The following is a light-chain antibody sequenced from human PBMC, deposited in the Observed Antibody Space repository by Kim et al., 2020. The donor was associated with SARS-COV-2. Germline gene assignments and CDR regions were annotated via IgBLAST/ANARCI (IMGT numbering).Light chain of an antibody. CDR3: QSYDSSLSVV. Sequence: QSVLTQPPSVSGAPGQGVTISCTGSSSNIGARYDVHWYQQLPGTAPKLLIYDNNNRPSGVPDRFSGSRSGTSASLAITGLQAEDEADYYCQSYDSSLSVVFGGGTQLTVL. V-gene: IGLV1-40*01. CDR1: SSNIGARYD. CDR2: DNN. J-gene: IGLJ2*01.